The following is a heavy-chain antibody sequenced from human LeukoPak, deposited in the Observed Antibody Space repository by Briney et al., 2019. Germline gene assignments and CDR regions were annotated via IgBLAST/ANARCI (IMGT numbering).Heavy chain of an antibody. CDR3: ARSSSGAASGIP. V-gene: IGHV1-2*02. CDR2: INPNSGGT. Sequence: GASVTVSCMASGYTFTRYYMQRVRQAPRQGLEWMGWINPNSGGTNYAQKFQGRVTMTRDTSISTAYMELSRLRSDDTAVYYCARSSSGAASGIPWGQGTLVTVSS. D-gene: IGHD6-6*01. CDR1: GYTFTRYY. J-gene: IGHJ5*02.